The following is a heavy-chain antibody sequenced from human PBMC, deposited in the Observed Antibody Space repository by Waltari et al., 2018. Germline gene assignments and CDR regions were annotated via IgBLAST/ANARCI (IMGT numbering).Heavy chain of an antibody. CDR2: ISPSSGTI. D-gene: IGHD3-3*01. J-gene: IGHJ4*02. Sequence: EVQFVESGGGLVKPGGSLRLSCAASCFPFKPYTMHWVRQAPGKGLEWVASISPSSGTIYYADSVQGRFTISRDNAGNSVYLQMNSLRAEDSAVYYCARFEGAPYFFEFWGQGTLVSVSS. CDR3: ARFEGAPYFFEF. CDR1: CFPFKPYT. V-gene: IGHV3-21*01.